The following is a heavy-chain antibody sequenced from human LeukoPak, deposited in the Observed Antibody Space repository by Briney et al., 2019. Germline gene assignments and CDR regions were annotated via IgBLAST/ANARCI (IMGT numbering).Heavy chain of an antibody. D-gene: IGHD5/OR15-5a*01. J-gene: IGHJ5*02. CDR3: VTTSVTHTRDP. CDR2: INPHSRPT. V-gene: IGHV1-2*02. CDR1: VNDLSDFY. Sequence: AAVNVSCKASVNDLSDFYFNGVRQPAGRRRAWVGGINPHSRPTHYAQRFRGRVTMEASITTAYMELNSLTSDDTAVYYCVTTSVTHTRDPWGQGALVTVSS.